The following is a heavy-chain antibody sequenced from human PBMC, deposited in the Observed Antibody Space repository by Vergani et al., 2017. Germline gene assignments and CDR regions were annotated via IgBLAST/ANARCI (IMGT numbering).Heavy chain of an antibody. V-gene: IGHV3-7*03. Sequence: EVQLVESGGGLVQPGGSLRLSCAASGFTFSSYWMSWVRQAPGKGLEWVANIKQDGSEKYYVDSVKGRFTISRDNAKNSLYLQMNSLRAEDTAVYYCARAHDYYDSSGYSAFGGQGTLVTVSS. D-gene: IGHD3-22*01. CDR2: IKQDGSEK. J-gene: IGHJ4*02. CDR1: GFTFSSYW. CDR3: ARAHDYYDSSGYSAF.